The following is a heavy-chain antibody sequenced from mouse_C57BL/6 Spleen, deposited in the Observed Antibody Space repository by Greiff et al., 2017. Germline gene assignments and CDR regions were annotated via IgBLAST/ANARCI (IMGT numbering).Heavy chain of an antibody. D-gene: IGHD2-5*01. CDR2: IDPSDSYT. J-gene: IGHJ4*01. Sequence: QVQLQQPGAELVMPGASVKLSCKASGYTFTSYWMHWVKQRPGQGLEWIGEIDPSDSYTNYNQKFKGKSTLTVDKSSSTAYMQLSSLTSEDSAVYYCARGVYSKDAMDYWGQGTSVTVSS. V-gene: IGHV1-69*01. CDR1: GYTFTSYW. CDR3: ARGVYSKDAMDY.